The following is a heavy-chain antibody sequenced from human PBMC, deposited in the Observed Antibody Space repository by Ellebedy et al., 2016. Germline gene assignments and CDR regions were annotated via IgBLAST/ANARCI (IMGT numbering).Heavy chain of an antibody. CDR3: ARDLNGYHRSLDY. J-gene: IGHJ4*02. CDR2: ISSSSSYI. Sequence: GGSLRLSCAASGFTFSSYSMNWVRQAPGRGLEWVSSISSSSSYIYYADSVKGRFTISRDNSKNTLYLQMNSLRAEDTAVYYCARDLNGYHRSLDYWGQGTLVTVSS. CDR1: GFTFSSYS. V-gene: IGHV3-21*01. D-gene: IGHD5-18*01.